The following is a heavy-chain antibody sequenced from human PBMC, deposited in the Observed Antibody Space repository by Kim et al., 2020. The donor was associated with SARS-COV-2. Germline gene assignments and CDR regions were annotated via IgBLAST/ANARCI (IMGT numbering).Heavy chain of an antibody. J-gene: IGHJ4*02. V-gene: IGHV4-31*02. Sequence: YTPSLKRRVTISVDTSKNQFSLKLSSVTAADMAVYYCARVDYGGNSGADYWGQGTLVTVSS. CDR3: ARVDYGGNSGADY. D-gene: IGHD4-17*01.